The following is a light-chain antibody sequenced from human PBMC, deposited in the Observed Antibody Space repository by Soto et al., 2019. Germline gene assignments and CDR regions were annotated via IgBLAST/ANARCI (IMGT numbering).Light chain of an antibody. J-gene: IGKJ3*01. Sequence: DIQMTQSPSSLSASEGDRVTITCQASQDIRNFLNWFQQKPGKAPNLLIHDASDLDTGVPSRFSGSGSGTHFTFTINSLQPEDVATYYCQQFDNPPFTFGPGTKVEIK. CDR1: QDIRNF. CDR2: DAS. CDR3: QQFDNPPFT. V-gene: IGKV1-33*01.